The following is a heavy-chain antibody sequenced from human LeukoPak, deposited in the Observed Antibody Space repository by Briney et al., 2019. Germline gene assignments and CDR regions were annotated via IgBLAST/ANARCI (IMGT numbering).Heavy chain of an antibody. J-gene: IGHJ5*02. CDR2: IYYSGST. CDR1: GGSIRSYY. CDR3: ARGHPGYSGYMGDESWFDP. V-gene: IGHV4-59*01. Sequence: SETLSLTCTVSGGSIRSYYWSWIRQPPGKGLEWIGYIYYSGSTNYNPSLKSRVTISVDTSKNQFSLKLSSVTAADTAVYYCARGHPGYSGYMGDESWFDPWGQGTLVTVSS. D-gene: IGHD5-12*01.